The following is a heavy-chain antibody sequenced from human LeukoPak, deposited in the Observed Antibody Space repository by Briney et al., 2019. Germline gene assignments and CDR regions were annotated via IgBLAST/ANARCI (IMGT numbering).Heavy chain of an antibody. Sequence: GGSLRLSCAASGFTFDDYAMHWVRQAPGKGLEWVSGISWNSGSIGYADSVKGRFTISRDNAKNSLYLRMNSLRAEDTALYYCAKDIRQWLEYYFDYWGQGTLVTVSS. CDR3: AKDIRQWLEYYFDY. D-gene: IGHD6-19*01. J-gene: IGHJ4*02. V-gene: IGHV3-9*01. CDR1: GFTFDDYA. CDR2: ISWNSGSI.